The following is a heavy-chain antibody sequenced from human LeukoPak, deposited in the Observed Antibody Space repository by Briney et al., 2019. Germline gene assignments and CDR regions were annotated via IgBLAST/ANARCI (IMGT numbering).Heavy chain of an antibody. Sequence: GGSLRLSCAASGFTFSSYAMHWVRQAPGKGLEWVAVISYDGSNKYYADSVKGRFTISRDNSKNTLYLQMNSLRAEDTAVYYCARALTAAGNHFDYGGQGTLVTVSS. CDR1: GFTFSSYA. CDR2: ISYDGSNK. J-gene: IGHJ4*02. D-gene: IGHD6-13*01. V-gene: IGHV3-30-3*01. CDR3: ARALTAAGNHFDY.